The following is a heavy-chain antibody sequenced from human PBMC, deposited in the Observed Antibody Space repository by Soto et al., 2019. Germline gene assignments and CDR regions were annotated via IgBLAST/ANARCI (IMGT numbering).Heavy chain of an antibody. CDR2: ISYDGSNQ. CDR3: ARDVDSADIPASNNWLDP. Sequence: GGSLRLSCAATGFSLSNYGMHWVRQAPGKGLEWVAVISYDGSNQHYADSVQGRFTISRDNSKNTLYLQMNSLRAEDTAVYYCARDVDSADIPASNNWLDPWGQGALVTVS. CDR1: GFSLSNYG. J-gene: IGHJ5*02. D-gene: IGHD2-2*01. V-gene: IGHV3-33*01.